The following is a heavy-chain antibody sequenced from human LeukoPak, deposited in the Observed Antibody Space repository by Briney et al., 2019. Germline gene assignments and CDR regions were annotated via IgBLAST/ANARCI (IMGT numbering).Heavy chain of an antibody. Sequence: GGSLRLSCAASGFTFSSYALHWVRQAPGKGLEWVAVLSYDGGDESYADSVKGRFTISRDNSKNTLYLQMNNLGAEDTAVYYCARVPSSGWLYYFEYWGQGTLVTVSS. V-gene: IGHV3-30*04. CDR3: ARVPSSGWLYYFEY. CDR1: GFTFSSYA. CDR2: LSYDGGDE. D-gene: IGHD6-19*01. J-gene: IGHJ4*02.